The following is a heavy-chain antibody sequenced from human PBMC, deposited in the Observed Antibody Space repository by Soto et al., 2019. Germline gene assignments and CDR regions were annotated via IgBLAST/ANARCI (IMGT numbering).Heavy chain of an antibody. CDR3: AKDLNYDYIWGPFDY. CDR1: GFPFRSYA. CDR2: ISGSGGST. Sequence: GGSLRLSCAASGFPFRSYAMSWVRQAPGKGLEWVSAISGSGGSTYYADSVKGRFTISRDNSKNTLYLQMNSLRAEDTAVYYCAKDLNYDYIWGPFDYWGQGTLVTVSS. V-gene: IGHV3-23*01. J-gene: IGHJ4*02. D-gene: IGHD3-16*01.